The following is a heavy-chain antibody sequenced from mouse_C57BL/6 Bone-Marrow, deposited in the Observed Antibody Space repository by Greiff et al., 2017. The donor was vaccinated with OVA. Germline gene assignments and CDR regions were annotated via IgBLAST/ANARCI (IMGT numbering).Heavy chain of an antibody. V-gene: IGHV10-1*01. CDR2: IRSKSNNYAT. D-gene: IGHD2-3*01. J-gene: IGHJ1*03. CDR3: VGQWLLRDWYFDV. Sequence: GGGLVQPKGSLKLSCAASGFSFNTYAMNWVRQAPGKGLEWDARIRSKSNNYATYYADSVKDRFTISRDDSESMLYLQMNNLKTEDKAMYYCVGQWLLRDWYFDVWGTGTTVTVSP. CDR1: GFSFNTYA.